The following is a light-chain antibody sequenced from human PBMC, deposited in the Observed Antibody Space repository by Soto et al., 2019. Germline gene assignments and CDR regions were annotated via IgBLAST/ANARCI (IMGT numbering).Light chain of an antibody. Sequence: QSVLTQPPSASGTPGQRVTISCSGSSSNVGSNYVYWYQHLPGTTPKLLIYNNYPRPSGVPDRFSGSKSGTSASLAISGLRSEDEADYYCAAWDASLNVYVFGTGTKVTVL. CDR1: SSNVGSNY. CDR2: NNY. CDR3: AAWDASLNVYV. V-gene: IGLV1-47*01. J-gene: IGLJ1*01.